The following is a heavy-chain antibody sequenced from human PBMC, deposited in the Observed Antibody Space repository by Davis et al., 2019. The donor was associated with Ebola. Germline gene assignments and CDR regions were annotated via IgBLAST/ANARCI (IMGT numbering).Heavy chain of an antibody. Sequence: PGGSLRLSCKGSGYSFTSYWIGWVRQMPGRGLEWMGIIFPGDSDTRYSPSFQGQVTISAAKSISTAYLQWSSLKASDTAMYYCARRGIAVAGFDYWGQGTLVTVSS. CDR2: IFPGDSDT. D-gene: IGHD6-19*01. J-gene: IGHJ4*02. CDR1: GYSFTSYW. CDR3: ARRGIAVAGFDY. V-gene: IGHV5-51*01.